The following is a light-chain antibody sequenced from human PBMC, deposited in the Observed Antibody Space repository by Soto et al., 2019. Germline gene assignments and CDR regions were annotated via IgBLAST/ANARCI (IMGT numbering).Light chain of an antibody. CDR3: SSYTSSGGVI. CDR1: SSDVGGYNY. Sequence: QSALTQPASVSGSPGQSITISCTGTSSDVGGYNYVSWYQQHPGKAPKVMIYEVSNRPSGVSNRFSGSKSGNTASLTISGLQAEDETDYYCSSYTSSGGVIFGGGTKLTVL. V-gene: IGLV2-14*01. CDR2: EVS. J-gene: IGLJ2*01.